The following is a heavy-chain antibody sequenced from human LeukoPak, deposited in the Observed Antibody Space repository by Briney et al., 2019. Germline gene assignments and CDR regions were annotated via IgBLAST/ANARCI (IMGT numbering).Heavy chain of an antibody. J-gene: IGHJ5*02. Sequence: GGSLRLSCAASGFTFSDYYMSWIRQAPGKGLEWVSAISGSGGSTYYADSVKGRFTISRDNSKNTLYLQMNSLRAEDTAVYYCAKAIQVGASSYQGTWGQGTLVTVSS. CDR2: ISGSGGST. V-gene: IGHV3-23*01. D-gene: IGHD1-26*01. CDR3: AKAIQVGASSYQGT. CDR1: GFTFSDYY.